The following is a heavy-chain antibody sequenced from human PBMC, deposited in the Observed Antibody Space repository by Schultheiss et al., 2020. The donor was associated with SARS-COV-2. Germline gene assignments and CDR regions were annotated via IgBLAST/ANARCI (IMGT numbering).Heavy chain of an antibody. J-gene: IGHJ6*02. D-gene: IGHD4-17*01. CDR2: IYYSGST. CDR1: GYSISSGYY. Sequence: SQTLSLTCAVSGYSISSGYYWGWIRQPPGKGLEWIGYIYYSGSTYYNPSLKSRVTISVDTSKNQFSLKLSSVTAADTAVYYCARASMTTVTMNYYYGMDVWGQGTTVTVSS. V-gene: IGHV4-38-2*01. CDR3: ARASMTTVTMNYYYGMDV.